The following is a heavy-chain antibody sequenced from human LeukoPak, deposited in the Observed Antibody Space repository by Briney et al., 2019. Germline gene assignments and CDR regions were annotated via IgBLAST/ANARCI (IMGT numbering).Heavy chain of an antibody. J-gene: IGHJ6*02. CDR2: INPNSGGT. CDR1: GYTFTGYY. V-gene: IGHV1-2*02. CDR3: ARGGNSYGKPGKSGMDV. D-gene: IGHD5-18*01. Sequence: ASVKVSCKASGYTFTGYYMHWVRQAPGQGLEWMGWINPNSGGTKYAQKFHGRVTMNRDTYINTAYMDVSRLTSNDTAVYYCARGGNSYGKPGKSGMDVWGQGPTVTVSS.